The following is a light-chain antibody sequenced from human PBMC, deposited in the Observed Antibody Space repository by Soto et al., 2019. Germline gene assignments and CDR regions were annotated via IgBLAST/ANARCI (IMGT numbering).Light chain of an antibody. CDR1: QSVTSSH. V-gene: IGKV3-20*01. Sequence: EIVLTQTPGTLSLSPGERATLSCRASQSVTSSHLAWYQQKPGQAPRLLIYGASTRATGIPDRFSGSGSDTDFSLTIRRLDPEDFAMYYCMLYFSPDRYTFGPGPKVQIK. J-gene: IGKJ2*01. CDR3: MLYFSPDRYT. CDR2: GAS.